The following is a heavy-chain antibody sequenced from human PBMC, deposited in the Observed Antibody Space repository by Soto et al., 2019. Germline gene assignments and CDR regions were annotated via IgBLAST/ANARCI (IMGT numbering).Heavy chain of an antibody. Sequence: HPGGSLRLSCAASGFTFSSYAMHWVRQAPGKGLEWVAVISYDGSNKYYADSVKGRFTISRDNSKNTLYLQMNSLRAEDTAVYYCARAAADPHGYYYGMDVWGQGTTVTVSS. J-gene: IGHJ6*02. CDR2: ISYDGSNK. CDR1: GFTFSSYA. CDR3: ARAAADPHGYYYGMDV. D-gene: IGHD6-13*01. V-gene: IGHV3-30-3*01.